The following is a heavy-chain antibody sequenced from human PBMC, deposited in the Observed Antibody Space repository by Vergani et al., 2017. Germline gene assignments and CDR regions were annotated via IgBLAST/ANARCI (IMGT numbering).Heavy chain of an antibody. D-gene: IGHD1-1*01. CDR1: GFTFDDYA. CDR3: ARTGKPYGMDV. Sequence: EVQLVESGGGVVQPGGSLRLSCAASGFTFDDYAMHWVRQAPGKGLEWVSLISGDGGSTYYADSVKGRFTISRENAKISLYLQMNSLRAGDTAVYYCARTGKPYGMDVWGQGTTVTVSS. J-gene: IGHJ6*02. V-gene: IGHV3-43*02. CDR2: ISGDGGST.